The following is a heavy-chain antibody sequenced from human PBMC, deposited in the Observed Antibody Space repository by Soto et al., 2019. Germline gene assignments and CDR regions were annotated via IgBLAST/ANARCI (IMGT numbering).Heavy chain of an antibody. V-gene: IGHV4-59*01. CDR2: IYYSGST. Sequence: PSETLSLTCTVSGGSISSYYWSWIRQPPGKGLEWIGYIYYSGSTNYNPSLKSRVTISVDTSKNQFSLKLSSVTAADTAVYYCARAPITYYDFWSGYPYYYYGMDVWGQGTTVTVSS. D-gene: IGHD3-3*01. CDR1: GGSISSYY. CDR3: ARAPITYYDFWSGYPYYYYGMDV. J-gene: IGHJ6*02.